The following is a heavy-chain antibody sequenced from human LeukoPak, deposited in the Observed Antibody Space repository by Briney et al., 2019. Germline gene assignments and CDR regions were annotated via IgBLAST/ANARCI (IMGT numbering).Heavy chain of an antibody. V-gene: IGHV3-23*01. Sequence: GGSLRLSCLASGFTFSSYAMDWVRQAPGQGLQWVSAVGTSADTYYADSVRGRFTISRDNSRNTLYLQMDSLRAEDTAIYYCTRKTPGRTPFDYWGQGILVTVSS. D-gene: IGHD2-15*01. CDR3: TRKTPGRTPFDY. CDR2: VGTSADT. CDR1: GFTFSSYA. J-gene: IGHJ4*02.